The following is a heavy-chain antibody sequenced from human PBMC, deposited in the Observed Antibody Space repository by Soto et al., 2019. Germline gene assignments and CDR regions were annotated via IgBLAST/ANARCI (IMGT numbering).Heavy chain of an antibody. V-gene: IGHV3-23*01. J-gene: IGHJ6*02. CDR1: GFTFHTYV. CDR2: ITATGDKT. Sequence: GGSLRLSCVASGFTFHTYVMNWVRQAPGKGLEWVSSITATGDKTFYADSLKGRFTISRDNSKDTLYLQMKSLRAEDTALYYCSKGIGTTRLYSLDVWGQGTTVTVSS. CDR3: SKGIGTTRLYSLDV. D-gene: IGHD1-7*01.